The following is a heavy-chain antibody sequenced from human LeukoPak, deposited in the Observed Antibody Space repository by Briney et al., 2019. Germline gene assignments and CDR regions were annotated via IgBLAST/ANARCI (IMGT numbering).Heavy chain of an antibody. Sequence: SETLSLTCTVSGGSISSYYWSWIRQPPGKGLEWLGYIYYSGSTNYNPSLKSQVTISVDTSKNQFSLKLSSVTAADTAVYCCARDGVVVRMAFDFWGEGTMVSVSS. CDR2: IYYSGST. CDR3: ARDGVVVRMAFDF. J-gene: IGHJ3*01. D-gene: IGHD3-22*01. V-gene: IGHV4-59*01. CDR1: GGSISSYY.